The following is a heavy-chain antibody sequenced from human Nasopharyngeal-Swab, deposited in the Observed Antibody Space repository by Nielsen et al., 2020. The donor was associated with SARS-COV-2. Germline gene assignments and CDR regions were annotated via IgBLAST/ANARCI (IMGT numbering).Heavy chain of an antibody. CDR1: GFTFSSYW. J-gene: IGHJ6*02. CDR2: IKEDGSEK. CDR3: ARDTYCSGGSCYGYGMAV. V-gene: IGHV3-7*01. D-gene: IGHD2-15*01. Sequence: GGSLRLYCAASGFTFSSYWMSWVRQAPGKGLEWVANIKEDGSEKNYVDSVKGRFSISRDNAKNSLYLQMSSLRADDTAVYYCARDTYCSGGSCYGYGMAVWGQGTTVTVSS.